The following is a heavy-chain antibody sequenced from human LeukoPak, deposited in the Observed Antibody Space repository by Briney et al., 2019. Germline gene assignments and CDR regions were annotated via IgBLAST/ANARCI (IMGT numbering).Heavy chain of an antibody. CDR1: GGTFSSYA. J-gene: IGHJ4*02. CDR2: IIPIFGTA. CDR3: GRGEDYYGSGSYFIDY. D-gene: IGHD3-10*01. V-gene: IGHV1-69*06. Sequence: EASVKVYCKASGGTFSSYAISWVRQAPGQGLEWMGGIIPIFGTANYAQKSQGRVTITADKSTSTAYMELSSLRSEDTAMYYCGRGEDYYGSGSYFIDYWGQGTLVTVSS.